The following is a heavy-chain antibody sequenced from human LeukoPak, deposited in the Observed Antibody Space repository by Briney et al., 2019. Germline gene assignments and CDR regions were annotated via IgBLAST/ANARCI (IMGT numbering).Heavy chain of an antibody. CDR3: AKPRAMTTGVGRYFDL. CDR1: GFTFSSYA. V-gene: IGHV3-23*01. D-gene: IGHD1-1*01. J-gene: IGHJ2*01. Sequence: PGGSLRLSCAASGFTFSSYAMSWIRQPPGRGLDWGSAISGGGEDTYYPDTVKGRFTISRDNSKNTLYLQMSSLRAEDTAIYYCAKPRAMTTGVGRYFDLWGRGTLVTVSS. CDR2: ISGGGEDT.